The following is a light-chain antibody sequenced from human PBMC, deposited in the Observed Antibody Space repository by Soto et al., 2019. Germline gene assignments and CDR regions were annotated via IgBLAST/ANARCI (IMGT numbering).Light chain of an antibody. CDR3: HQSGDSPT. CDR1: QTVNANF. J-gene: IGKJ1*01. Sequence: EIVLTQSPGTLSLSPGERATLYCRSDQTVNANFLAWYQQKPGQAPRLLIYGVSNRAPGIPDRFSGSGSGTDITLTISRLEPEDFAVYYCHQSGDSPTFGQGTKVDIK. V-gene: IGKV3-20*01. CDR2: GVS.